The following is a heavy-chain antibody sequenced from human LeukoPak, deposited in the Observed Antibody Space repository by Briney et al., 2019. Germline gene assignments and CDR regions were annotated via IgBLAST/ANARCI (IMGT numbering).Heavy chain of an antibody. CDR1: GFTFSSYG. J-gene: IGHJ4*02. CDR2: ISYDGSNK. Sequence: GGSLRLSCAASGFTFSSYGMHWVRQAPGKGLEWVAVISYDGSNKYYADSVKGRFTISRDNSKNTLYLQMNSLGAEDTAVYYCAKDVKSFDAAGTFLFDYWGQGTLVTVSS. V-gene: IGHV3-30*18. CDR3: AKDVKSFDAAGTFLFDY. D-gene: IGHD6-13*01.